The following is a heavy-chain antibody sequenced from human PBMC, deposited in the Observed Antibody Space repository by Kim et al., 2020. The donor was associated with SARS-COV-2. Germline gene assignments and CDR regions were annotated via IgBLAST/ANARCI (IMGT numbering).Heavy chain of an antibody. J-gene: IGHJ4*02. D-gene: IGHD3-10*01. Sequence: GSLRLSCAASGFTFSDHFMDWVRQAPGMGLEWVGRIKNKAYSYTTEYAASVKGRFSISRDDSKNSVYLQLNSLKTEDTAVYYCATIRGVMGYWGQGTLVTVSS. CDR3: ATIRGVMGY. V-gene: IGHV3-72*01. CDR2: IKNKAYSYTT. CDR1: GFTFSDHF.